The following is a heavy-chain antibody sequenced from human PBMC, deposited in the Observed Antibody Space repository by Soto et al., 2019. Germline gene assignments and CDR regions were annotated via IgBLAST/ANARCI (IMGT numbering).Heavy chain of an antibody. CDR1: GGSISSGDYY. Sequence: PSETLSLTCTVSGGSISSGDYYWSWIRQPPGKGLEWIGYIYYSGSTYYNPSLKSRVTISVDTSKNQFSLKLSSVTAADTAVYYCAREQRDEACSGGSCLSRYDYWGQGTLVTVSS. D-gene: IGHD2-15*01. CDR3: AREQRDEACSGGSCLSRYDY. CDR2: IYYSGST. J-gene: IGHJ4*02. V-gene: IGHV4-30-4*01.